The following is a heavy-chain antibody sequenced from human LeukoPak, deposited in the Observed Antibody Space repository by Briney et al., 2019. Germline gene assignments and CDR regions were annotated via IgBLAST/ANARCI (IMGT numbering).Heavy chain of an antibody. J-gene: IGHJ4*02. V-gene: IGHV4-34*01. CDR2: INHSGST. Sequence: SETLSLTCAAYGGSFSGYYWSWIRQPPGKGLEWIREINHSGSTNYNPSLKSRVTISVDTSKNQFSLKLSSVTAADTAVYYCARGGYYFGSGSYYTDYWGQGTLVTVSS. CDR1: GGSFSGYY. D-gene: IGHD3-10*01. CDR3: ARGGYYFGSGSYYTDY.